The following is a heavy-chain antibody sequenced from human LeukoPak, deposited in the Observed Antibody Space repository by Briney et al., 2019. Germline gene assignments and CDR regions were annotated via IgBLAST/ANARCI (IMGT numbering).Heavy chain of an antibody. V-gene: IGHV3-9*01. J-gene: IGHJ4*02. D-gene: IGHD6-13*01. CDR3: ARGGSWWHGFDY. CDR1: GFMFPDYA. Sequence: PGRSLRLSCAASGFMFPDYAMHWVRQAPGKGLEWVAGITWNSGNIGYADSVKGRFTISRDNVQNSVYLQMNSLRAEDTALYYCARGGSWWHGFDYWGLGTLVTVSS. CDR2: ITWNSGNI.